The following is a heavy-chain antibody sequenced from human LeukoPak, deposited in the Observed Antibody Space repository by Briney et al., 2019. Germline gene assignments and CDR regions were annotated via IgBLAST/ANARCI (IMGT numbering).Heavy chain of an antibody. J-gene: IGHJ4*02. CDR2: INPSGGST. CDR1: GYTFTSYY. Sequence: GASVKVSCKASGYTFTSYYMHWVRQAPGQGLEWMGIINPSGGSTSYAQKFQGRVTMTRDMSTSTVYMELSSLRSEDTAVYYCARVAYYYGSGNQLREYYFDYWGQGTLVTVSS. CDR3: ARVAYYYGSGNQLREYYFDY. D-gene: IGHD3-10*01. V-gene: IGHV1-46*01.